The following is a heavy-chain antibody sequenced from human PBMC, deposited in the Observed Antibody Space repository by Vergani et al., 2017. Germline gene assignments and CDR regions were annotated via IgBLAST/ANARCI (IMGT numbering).Heavy chain of an antibody. CDR1: GGSFSGYY. CDR2: INHSGST. Sequence: QVQLQQWGAGLLKPSETLSLTCAVYGGSFSGYYWSWIRQPPGKGLEWIGEINHSGSTNYNPSLKSRVTISVDTSKNQFSLKLSSVTAADTAVYYCASNGGSGWYKRVDYWGQGTLVTVSS. D-gene: IGHD6-19*01. V-gene: IGHV4-34*01. CDR3: ASNGGSGWYKRVDY. J-gene: IGHJ4*02.